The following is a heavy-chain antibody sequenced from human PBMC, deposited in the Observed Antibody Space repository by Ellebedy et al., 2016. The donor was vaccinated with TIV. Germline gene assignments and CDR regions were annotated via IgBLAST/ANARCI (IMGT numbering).Heavy chain of an antibody. V-gene: IGHV4-59*12. Sequence: SETLSLTXTVSGGSISSDYWNWIRQLPGKGLEWIGYIYYSGSTNYNPSLKSRVTISRDTSRNEFYLRLTSVTAADTAVYYCAGDEYSTHCYNYWGQGALVTVSS. CDR1: GGSISSDY. D-gene: IGHD6-6*01. CDR2: IYYSGST. CDR3: AGDEYSTHCYNY. J-gene: IGHJ4*02.